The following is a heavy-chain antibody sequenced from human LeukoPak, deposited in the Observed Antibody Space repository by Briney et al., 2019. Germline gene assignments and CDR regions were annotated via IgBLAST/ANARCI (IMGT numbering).Heavy chain of an antibody. CDR3: ARVLRYCSGGNCYSGGLGYMDV. J-gene: IGHJ6*03. Sequence: GGSLRLSCAASGFTFSSYAMHWVRQAPGKGLEWVAVISYDGSNKYYADSVKGRFTISRDNAKNSLFLQMNSLRAEDTAVYYCARVLRYCSGGNCYSGGLGYMDVWGKGTTVTISS. CDR1: GFTFSSYA. CDR2: ISYDGSNK. D-gene: IGHD2-15*01. V-gene: IGHV3-30*04.